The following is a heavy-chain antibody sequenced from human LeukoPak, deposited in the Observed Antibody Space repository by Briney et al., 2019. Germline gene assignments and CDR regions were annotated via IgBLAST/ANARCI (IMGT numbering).Heavy chain of an antibody. Sequence: GSMRPSTTPSGLNVSRSYKSRVRQAPGKELEWVSVIYSGGSTYYADSVKGRFTISRDNSKNTLYLQMNSLRAEDTAVYYCARVYGDRIFDYWGQGTLVTVSS. CDR2: IYSGGST. V-gene: IGHV3-53*01. CDR3: ARVYGDRIFDY. J-gene: IGHJ4*02. CDR1: GLNVSRSY. D-gene: IGHD4-17*01.